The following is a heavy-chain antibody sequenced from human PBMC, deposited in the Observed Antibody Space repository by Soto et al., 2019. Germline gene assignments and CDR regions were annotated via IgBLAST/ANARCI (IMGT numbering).Heavy chain of an antibody. CDR3: ASSSGWFGELLYGPNWFDP. J-gene: IGHJ5*02. Sequence: GASVKVSCKASGYTFNRYYMHWVRQAPGQGLEWMGIINPSGGSTSYAQKFQGRVTMTRDTSTSTVYMELSSLRSEDTAVYYCASSSGWFGELLYGPNWFDPWGQGTLVTVSS. CDR2: INPSGGST. CDR1: GYTFNRYY. D-gene: IGHD3-10*01. V-gene: IGHV1-46*02.